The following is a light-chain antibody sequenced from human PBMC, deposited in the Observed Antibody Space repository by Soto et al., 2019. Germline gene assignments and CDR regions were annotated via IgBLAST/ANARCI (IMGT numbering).Light chain of an antibody. CDR2: DVS. J-gene: IGLJ2*01. Sequence: QSVLTQPASVSGSPGQSITISCTGTSSDIGGYNSVSWYQHHPGKAPKLIIYDVSNRPSGVSNRFSGSKSDNTASLTISGLQAEDEADYYCSSYTSSITLVFGGGTKLTVL. CDR3: SSYTSSITLV. CDR1: SSDIGGYNS. V-gene: IGLV2-14*03.